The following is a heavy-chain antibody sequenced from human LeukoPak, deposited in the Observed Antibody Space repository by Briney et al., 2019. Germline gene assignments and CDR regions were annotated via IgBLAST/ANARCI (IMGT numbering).Heavy chain of an antibody. CDR3: AREGGAVAGYGDYYFDY. V-gene: IGHV4-39*02. CDR2: IFYSGST. CDR1: VGSISSSSYY. D-gene: IGHD6-19*01. Sequence: PSETLSLTCTVSVGSISSSSYYWAWIRQPPGKGLGWIGSIFYSGSTFYNPSLKSRVTMSVDTSKNQFSLRLSSVTAADTAVYYCAREGGAVAGYGDYYFDYWGQGTLVTVSS. J-gene: IGHJ4*02.